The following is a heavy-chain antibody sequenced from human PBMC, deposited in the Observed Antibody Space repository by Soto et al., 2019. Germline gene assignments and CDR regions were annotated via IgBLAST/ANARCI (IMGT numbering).Heavy chain of an antibody. CDR2: IYHSGST. D-gene: IGHD4-17*01. Sequence: QLQLQESGSGLVKPSQTLSLTCAVSVGSISSGGYSWSWIRQPPGKGLEWIGYIYHSGSTYYNPSLKSRVTISVDRSKNQFSLKLSSVTAADTAAYYCARAHYGDYGYGMDVWGQGTTVTVSS. J-gene: IGHJ6*02. CDR1: VGSISSGGYS. V-gene: IGHV4-30-2*01. CDR3: ARAHYGDYGYGMDV.